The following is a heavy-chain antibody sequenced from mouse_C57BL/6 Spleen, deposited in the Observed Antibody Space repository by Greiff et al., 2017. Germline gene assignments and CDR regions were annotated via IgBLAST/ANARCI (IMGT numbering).Heavy chain of an antibody. V-gene: IGHV1-18*01. CDR3: ARGGWLTPAWFAY. D-gene: IGHD2-3*01. CDR1: GYTFTDYN. J-gene: IGHJ3*01. Sequence: VQLQQSGPELVKPGASVKIPCKASGYTFTDYNMDWVKQSHGKSLEWIGDINPNNGGTIYNQKFKGKATLTVDKSSSTAYMELRSLTSEDTAVYYGARGGWLTPAWFAYWGQGTLVTVSA. CDR2: INPNNGGT.